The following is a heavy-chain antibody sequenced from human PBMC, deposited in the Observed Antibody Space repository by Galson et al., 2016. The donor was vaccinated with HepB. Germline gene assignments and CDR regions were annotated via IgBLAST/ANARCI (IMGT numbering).Heavy chain of an antibody. CDR3: AAHPEDFDY. CDR2: LTPSGGT. J-gene: IGHJ4*02. Sequence: PGLVKPSQTLSLTCGFSSGSISRRFWWSWVRQPPGKGLEWIGELTPSGGTNYNPSLRSRVTISGDRSKNHLSLAVSSVTAADTAVYYCAAHPEDFDYWGQGILVTVSS. V-gene: IGHV4-4*02. CDR1: SGSISRRFW.